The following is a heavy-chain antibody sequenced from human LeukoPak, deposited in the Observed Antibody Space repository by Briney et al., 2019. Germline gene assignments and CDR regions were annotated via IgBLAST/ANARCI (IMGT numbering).Heavy chain of an antibody. CDR3: AKGEGGSSGYYHDTFDI. J-gene: IGHJ3*02. D-gene: IGHD3-22*01. CDR1: GFTFNRYA. CDR2: ISGSGGRT. V-gene: IGHV3-23*01. Sequence: GGSLRLSCAASGFTFNRYAMSWIRQAPGKGLEWVSGISGSGGRTYYADSVKGRFTISRDNSKNTLYLQMNSLRAEDTAVYYCAKGEGGSSGYYHDTFDIWGQGTMVTVSS.